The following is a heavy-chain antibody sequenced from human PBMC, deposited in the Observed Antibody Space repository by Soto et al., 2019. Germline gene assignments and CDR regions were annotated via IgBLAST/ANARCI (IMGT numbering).Heavy chain of an antibody. V-gene: IGHV1-18*01. Sequence: QVQLVQSGAEVKKPGASVKVSCKASGYTFTSNGISWVRQAPGQGLEWMGWISAYNGNTNYAQKLQGRVTMTTDTSTSTADMELRSLRSDDTAVYYCARELFGGSYGGDFDYWGQGTLVTVSS. D-gene: IGHD1-26*01. CDR1: GYTFTSNG. CDR2: ISAYNGNT. CDR3: ARELFGGSYGGDFDY. J-gene: IGHJ4*02.